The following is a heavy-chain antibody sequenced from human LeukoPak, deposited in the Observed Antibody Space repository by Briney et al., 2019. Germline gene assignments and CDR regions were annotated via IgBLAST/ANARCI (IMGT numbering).Heavy chain of an antibody. CDR2: IYYSGST. CDR3: ARERGYCSSTSCYTRYYLDY. D-gene: IGHD2-2*02. V-gene: IGHV4-30-4*08. Sequence: SETLSLTCTVSGGSISSGDYYWSWIRQPPGKGLEWIGYIYYSGSTYYNPSLKGRVTISVDTSKNQFSLKLSSVTAADTAVYYCARERGYCSSTSCYTRYYLDYWGQGTLATVSS. J-gene: IGHJ4*02. CDR1: GGSISSGDYY.